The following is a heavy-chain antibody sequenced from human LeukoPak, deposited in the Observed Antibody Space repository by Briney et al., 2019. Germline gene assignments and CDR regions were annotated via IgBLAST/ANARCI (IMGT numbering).Heavy chain of an antibody. CDR2: INPNSGGT. CDR1: GYTFTCYY. V-gene: IGHV1-2*02. D-gene: IGHD2-2*01. CDR3: ARGLVVPAAATTYYYYMDV. Sequence: ASVKVSCKASGYTFTCYYMHWVRQAPGQGLEWMGWINPNSGGTNYAQKFQGRVTMTRDTSISTAYMELSRLRSDDTAVYYCARGLVVPAAATTYYYYMDVWGKGTTVTISS. J-gene: IGHJ6*03.